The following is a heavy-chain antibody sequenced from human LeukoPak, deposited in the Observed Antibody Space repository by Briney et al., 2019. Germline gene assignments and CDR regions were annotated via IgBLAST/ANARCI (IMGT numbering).Heavy chain of an antibody. CDR3: AREGACTTKRCYEDY. J-gene: IGHJ4*02. V-gene: IGHV3-7*01. CDR1: GFTFSRFW. CDR2: IKEDGSAD. Sequence: PGGSLRLSCAASGFTFSRFWMTWVRQAPGKGLEWVANIKEDGSADYYVDSVRGRFTIFRDNAENSLYLQMNSLRGDDTAMYYCAREGACTTKRCYEDYWGQGTLVTVSS. D-gene: IGHD2-2*01.